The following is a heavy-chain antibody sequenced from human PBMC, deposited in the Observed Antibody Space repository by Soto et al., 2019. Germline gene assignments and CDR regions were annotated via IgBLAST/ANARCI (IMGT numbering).Heavy chain of an antibody. J-gene: IGHJ5*02. D-gene: IGHD3-9*01. CDR2: ISGSGSNT. CDR1: GFTFSDYY. V-gene: IGHV3-11*06. Sequence: QMQLVESGGGLVKPGGSLRLSCAASGFTFSDYYMTWIRQAPGKGLEWVAYISGSGSNTNYADSVKGRFTISRDKANHSLYLQMNSLRVEDTAVYYCAGLLGYYDFLTDLYRGWFDPWGQGTLVTVSS. CDR3: AGLLGYYDFLTDLYRGWFDP.